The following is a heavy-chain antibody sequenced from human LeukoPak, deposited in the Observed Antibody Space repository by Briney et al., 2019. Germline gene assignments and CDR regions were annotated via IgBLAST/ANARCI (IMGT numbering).Heavy chain of an antibody. J-gene: IGHJ6*03. Sequence: ASVKVSCKASGFTFTSSAVQWVRQARGQRLEWIGWIVVGSGNTNYAQKFQERVTITRDMSTSTAYMELSSLRSEDTAVYYCAAVAAAAEEVYYMDVWGKGTTVTVSS. CDR3: AAVAAAAEEVYYMDV. V-gene: IGHV1-58*01. CDR1: GFTFTSSA. D-gene: IGHD6-13*01. CDR2: IVVGSGNT.